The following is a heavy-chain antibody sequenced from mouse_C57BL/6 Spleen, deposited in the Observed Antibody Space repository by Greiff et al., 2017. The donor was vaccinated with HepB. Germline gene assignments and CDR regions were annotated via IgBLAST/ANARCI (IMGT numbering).Heavy chain of an antibody. Sequence: QVQLKQPGAELVRPGSSVKLSCKASGYTFTSYWMHWVKQRPIQGLEWIGNIDPSDSETHYNQKFKDKATLTVDKSSSTAYMQLSSLTSEDSAVYYCARRTDGGYYFDYWGQGTTLTVSS. CDR3: ARRTDGGYYFDY. J-gene: IGHJ2*01. CDR1: GYTFTSYW. D-gene: IGHD1-1*02. CDR2: IDPSDSET. V-gene: IGHV1-52*01.